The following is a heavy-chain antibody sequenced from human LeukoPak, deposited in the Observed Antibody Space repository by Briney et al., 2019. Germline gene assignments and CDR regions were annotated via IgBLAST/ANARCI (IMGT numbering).Heavy chain of an antibody. Sequence: GGSLRLSCAASGFTVSSNYMSWVRQAPGKGLEWVSVIYSGGSTYYADSVKGRFTISRDNSKNTLYLQMNSLRAEDTAVYYCAKDSSGSYYYYGLDVWGQGTTVTVSS. J-gene: IGHJ6*02. CDR1: GFTVSSNY. D-gene: IGHD6-19*01. CDR2: IYSGGST. CDR3: AKDSSGSYYYYGLDV. V-gene: IGHV3-53*01.